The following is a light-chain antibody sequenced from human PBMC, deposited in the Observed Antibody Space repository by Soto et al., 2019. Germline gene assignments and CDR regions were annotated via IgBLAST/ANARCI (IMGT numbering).Light chain of an antibody. J-gene: IGLJ7*01. CDR2: EDT. Sequence: QPASVSGSPGQSITISCIGTRGDVGTYNLVSWYQQHPGKAPKLMIYEDTKRPSGVSSRFSGSKSGNTASLTISGLQAEDAAAYYCCSYAGSYTLIFGGGTQLTVL. CDR3: CSYAGSYTLI. CDR1: RGDVGTYNL. V-gene: IGLV2-23*01.